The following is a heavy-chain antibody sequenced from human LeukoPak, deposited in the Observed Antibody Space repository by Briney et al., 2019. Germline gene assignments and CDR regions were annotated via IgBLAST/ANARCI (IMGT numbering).Heavy chain of an antibody. CDR1: GGSISSGGYY. D-gene: IGHD1-26*01. CDR2: IYHSGST. V-gene: IGHV4-30-2*01. J-gene: IGHJ3*02. Sequence: TLSLTCTVSGGSISSGGYYWRWARQPPGEGLEWIYYIYHSGSTYYNPSLKSRVTISVDRSKNQFSLKLSSVTAADTAVYYCARAVEVGATTSDAFDIGGQGTMVTVSS. CDR3: ARAVEVGATTSDAFDI.